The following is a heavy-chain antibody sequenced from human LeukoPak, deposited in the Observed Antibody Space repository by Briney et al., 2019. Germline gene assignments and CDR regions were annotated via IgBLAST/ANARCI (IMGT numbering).Heavy chain of an antibody. CDR2: IRSNGGST. Sequence: GGSLRLSCSASGFTFSTYTMHWVRQAPGKGLEYVSGIRSNGGSTFYSDSVKGRFSISRDNSKSTLYLQMSSLRAEDTAVYYCVFQMLGAVEWGQGPLVPVSS. CDR3: VFQMLGAVE. CDR1: GFTFSTYT. J-gene: IGHJ4*02. V-gene: IGHV3-64D*09. D-gene: IGHD1-26*01.